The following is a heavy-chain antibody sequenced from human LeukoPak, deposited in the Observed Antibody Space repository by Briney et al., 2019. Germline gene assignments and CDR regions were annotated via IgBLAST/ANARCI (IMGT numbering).Heavy chain of an antibody. CDR1: GGSISNYY. Sequence: RPSETLSLTCTVSGGSISNYYWSWIRQPPGKGLEWIGYIYYSGSTNYNPSLKSRVTISVDTSKNQFSLKLSSVTAADTAVYYCARRLRLDWFDPWGQGTLVTVSS. D-gene: IGHD6-19*01. CDR2: IYYSGST. V-gene: IGHV4-59*08. J-gene: IGHJ5*02. CDR3: ARRLRLDWFDP.